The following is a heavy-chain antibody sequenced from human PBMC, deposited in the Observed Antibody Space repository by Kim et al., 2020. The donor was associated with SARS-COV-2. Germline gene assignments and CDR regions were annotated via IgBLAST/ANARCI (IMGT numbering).Heavy chain of an antibody. CDR3: AKEGPIASVAPYFDF. D-gene: IGHD6-13*01. CDR2: ISYNGIDE. J-gene: IGHJ4*02. V-gene: IGHV3-30*18. Sequence: GGSLRLSCAASGFAFNNYAMHWVRQAPGKGLEWVAVISYNGIDEYYAESVKGRFTISRDNSKKTLFLQMNSLRHEDSAVYYCAKEGPIASVAPYFDFWGQGVLVTVSS. CDR1: GFAFNNYA.